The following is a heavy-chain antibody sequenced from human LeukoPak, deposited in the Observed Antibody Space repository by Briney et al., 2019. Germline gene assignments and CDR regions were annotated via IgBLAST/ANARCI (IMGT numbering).Heavy chain of an antibody. D-gene: IGHD6-13*01. CDR1: GFTFGSSA. CDR3: AKGSLGSWYYFDY. V-gene: IGHV3-23*01. CDR2: FSRSGPDT. Sequence: GGSLRLSCAASGFTFGSSAMSWVRQAPGKGLEWVSTFSRSGPDTYYADSVKGRFTIFRDNSKNTLYLQMNSLRAEDTAVYYCAKGSLGSWYYFDYWGQGTLVTVSS. J-gene: IGHJ4*02.